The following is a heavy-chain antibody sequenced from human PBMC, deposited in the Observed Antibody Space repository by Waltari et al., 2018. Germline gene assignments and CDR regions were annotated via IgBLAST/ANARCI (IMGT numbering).Heavy chain of an antibody. D-gene: IGHD4-17*01. V-gene: IGHV1-69*12. Sequence: QVQLVQSGAEVKKPGSSVQDSCKASGGPFSSYDISGLRLAPGQGLEWMGGIIPIFGTANYAQKFQGRVTITADESTSTAYMELSSLRSEDTAVYYCARNLYGGNSVDAFDIWGQGTMVTVSS. CDR3: ARNLYGGNSVDAFDI. J-gene: IGHJ3*02. CDR2: IIPIFGTA. CDR1: GGPFSSYD.